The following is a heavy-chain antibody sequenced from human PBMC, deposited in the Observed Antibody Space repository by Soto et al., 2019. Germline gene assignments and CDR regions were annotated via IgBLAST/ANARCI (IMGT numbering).Heavy chain of an antibody. CDR2: ITPVFGTA. CDR3: ARSLEGTTVTNWFDP. CDR1: ADTFNSYS. Sequence: QVQLVQSGAEVKKPGSSVTVSCKASADTFNSYSLSWLRQAPGQRLEWMGGITPVFGTADYAQSFEDRLTITADDSTSTVYMELSSLRSDDTAVYYCARSLEGTTVTNWFDPWGQGALVTVSS. V-gene: IGHV1-69*01. D-gene: IGHD4-17*01. J-gene: IGHJ5*02.